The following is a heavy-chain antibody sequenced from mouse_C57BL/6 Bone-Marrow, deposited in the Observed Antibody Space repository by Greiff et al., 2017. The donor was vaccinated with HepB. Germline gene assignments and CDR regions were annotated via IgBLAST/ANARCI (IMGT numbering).Heavy chain of an antibody. D-gene: IGHD4-1*01. CDR2: VSNLAYSI. V-gene: IGHV5-15*01. J-gene: IGHJ4*01. CDR3: AGDLGSPYAIDY. CDR1: GFTFTDYG. Sequence: EVHLLESGGGLVQPGASLKLSCAASGFTFTDYGMAWVRQAPRKGPEWVAFVSNLAYSIYYADTVTGRFTISRENAKNTLYLEMSSLRSEDTAMYYCAGDLGSPYAIDYWGQGNSITVSS.